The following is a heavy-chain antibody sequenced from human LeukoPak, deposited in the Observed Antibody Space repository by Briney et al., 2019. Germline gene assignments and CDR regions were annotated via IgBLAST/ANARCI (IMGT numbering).Heavy chain of an antibody. CDR3: ARTLQFFDY. CDR1: GGSISSYY. D-gene: IGHD4-11*01. CDR2: IYYSAST. V-gene: IGHV4-59*08. Sequence: SETLSLTCTVSGGSISSYYWSWIRQPPGKGLEWIGYIYYSASTNYNPSLKSRVTISVDTSKNQFSLKLSSVTAADTAVYYCARTLQFFDYWGQGTLVTVSS. J-gene: IGHJ4*02.